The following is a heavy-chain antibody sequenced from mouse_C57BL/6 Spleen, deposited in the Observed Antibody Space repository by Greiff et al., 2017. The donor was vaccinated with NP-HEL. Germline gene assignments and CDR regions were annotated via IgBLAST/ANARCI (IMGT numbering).Heavy chain of an antibody. J-gene: IGHJ2*01. CDR1: GFTFSSYA. V-gene: IGHV5-4*01. Sequence: EVQWVESGGGLVKPGGSLKLSCAASGFTFSSYAMSWVRQTPEKRLEWVATISDGGSYTYYPDNVKGRFTISRDNAKNNLYLQMSHLKSEDTAMYYCARMGGDYYGSSLYYFDYWGQGTTLTVSS. CDR2: ISDGGSYT. D-gene: IGHD1-1*01. CDR3: ARMGGDYYGSSLYYFDY.